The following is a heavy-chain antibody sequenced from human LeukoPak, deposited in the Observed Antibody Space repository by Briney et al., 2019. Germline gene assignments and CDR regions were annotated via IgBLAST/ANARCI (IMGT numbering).Heavy chain of an antibody. CDR2: IYYSGST. V-gene: IGHV4-59*01. D-gene: IGHD6-19*01. CDR3: ARGMSSGWEHAFDY. CDR1: GGSISSYY. J-gene: IGHJ4*02. Sequence: VKPPETLSLTCTVSGGSISSYYWSWIRQPPGKGLEWIGYIYYSGSTNYNPSLKSRVTISVDTSKNQFSLKLSSVTAADTAVYYCARGMSSGWEHAFDYWGQGTLVTVSS.